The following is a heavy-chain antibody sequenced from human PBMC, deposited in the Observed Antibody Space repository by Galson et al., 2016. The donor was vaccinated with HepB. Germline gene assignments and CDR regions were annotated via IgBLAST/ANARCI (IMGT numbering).Heavy chain of an antibody. D-gene: IGHD3-10*01. J-gene: IGHJ4*02. CDR3: ARGVDYYGSKRLIDY. Sequence: TLSLTCTVSGGSISSGGYYWTWVRQHPGKGLEWIGYIYYSGSTSYNPSLKSRLRISADASKNLFSLKLSSVTAADTAMYYRARGVDYYGSKRLIDYWGRGTLVIVSS. CDR1: GGSISSGGYY. V-gene: IGHV4-31*03. CDR2: IYYSGST.